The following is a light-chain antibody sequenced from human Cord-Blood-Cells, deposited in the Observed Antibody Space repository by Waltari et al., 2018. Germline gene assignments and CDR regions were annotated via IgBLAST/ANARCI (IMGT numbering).Light chain of an antibody. V-gene: IGKV1-6*01. CDR1: QGIRND. CDR2: AAS. Sequence: AIQMTQSPSSLSASVGDRVTITCRASQGIRNDLGCYQQKPGKAPKLLIYAASSLQSGVPARFSGSGSGKDFTLTIRSRQPEEFATYYCLQDYKYPRTFGQGTKVEIK. J-gene: IGKJ1*01. CDR3: LQDYKYPRT.